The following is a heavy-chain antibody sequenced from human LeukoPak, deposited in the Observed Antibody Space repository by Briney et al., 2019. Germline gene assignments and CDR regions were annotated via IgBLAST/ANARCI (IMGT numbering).Heavy chain of an antibody. CDR3: ARGISYYYDSSGYYYDY. Sequence: SETLSFTCAVYGGSFSGYYWSWIRQPPGKGLEWIGEINHSGSTNYNPSLKSRVTISVDTSKNQFSLKLSSVTAADTAVYYCARGISYYYDSSGYYYDYWGQGTLVTVSS. D-gene: IGHD3-22*01. CDR2: INHSGST. J-gene: IGHJ4*02. CDR1: GGSFSGYY. V-gene: IGHV4-34*01.